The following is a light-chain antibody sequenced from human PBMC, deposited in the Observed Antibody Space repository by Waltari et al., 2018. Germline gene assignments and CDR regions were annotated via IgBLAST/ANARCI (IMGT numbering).Light chain of an antibody. CDR3: CSYAGANTYV. CDR2: EVS. J-gene: IGLJ1*01. Sequence: QSALTQPASVSGSPGQSITVPCPGPSSSVESYNLVSLYTHHPPNAPKPMIYEVSKRPSGVSNRFSGTKSGNTASLTISGLQPEDEADYYCCSYAGANTYVFGSGTKVTVL. V-gene: IGLV2-23*02. CDR1: SSSVESYNL.